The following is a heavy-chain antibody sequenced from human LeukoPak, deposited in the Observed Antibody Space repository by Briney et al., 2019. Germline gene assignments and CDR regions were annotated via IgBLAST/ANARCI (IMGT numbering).Heavy chain of an antibody. D-gene: IGHD5-18*01. CDR1: GGSISSGGYS. CDR2: IYHSGST. J-gene: IGHJ4*02. V-gene: IGHV4-30-2*01. CDR3: ARATRYGYSGFDY. Sequence: SETLSLTCAVSGGSISSGGYSWSWIRQPPGTGLEWIGYIYHSGSTYYNPSLKSRVTISVDRSKNQFSLKLSSVTAADTAVYYCARATRYGYSGFDYGGQGTRVTVSS.